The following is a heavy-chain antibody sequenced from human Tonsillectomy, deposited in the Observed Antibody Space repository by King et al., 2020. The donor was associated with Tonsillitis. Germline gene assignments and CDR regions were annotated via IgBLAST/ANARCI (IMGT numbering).Heavy chain of an antibody. CDR3: ARADGDYKVFDY. V-gene: IGHV4-39*02. CDR1: GCSITISDYY. D-gene: IGHD4-17*01. J-gene: IGHJ4*02. Sequence: QLQESGPRLVKPSGNLSLTCTVSGCSITISDYYWGWIRQPPVKGLEWIANIHYSGSRYFHPSLNSRVTISVDTSKNQSPLKLTSVTAADTAVFFCARADGDYKVFDYWGQGTPVTVSS. CDR2: IHYSGSR.